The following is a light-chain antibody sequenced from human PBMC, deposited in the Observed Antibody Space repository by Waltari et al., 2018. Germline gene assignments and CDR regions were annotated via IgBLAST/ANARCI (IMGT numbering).Light chain of an antibody. CDR3: SSYTTSSAPGV. CDR2: EVS. CDR1: ARDVGAYDF. J-gene: IGLJ1*01. Sequence: QSALTQPAPVSGSPGHSLTISCPGTARDVGAYDFFSWYQQHPGKAPHLIIYEVSNRPSGISNRFSASKSGNTASLTISGLQAEDEADYYCSSYTTSSAPGVFGTGTRVTVL. V-gene: IGLV2-14*01.